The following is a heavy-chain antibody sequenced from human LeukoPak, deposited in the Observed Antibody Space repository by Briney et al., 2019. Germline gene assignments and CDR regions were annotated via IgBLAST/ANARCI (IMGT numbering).Heavy chain of an antibody. J-gene: IGHJ6*03. CDR1: GDSISSRSYY. CDR3: ARGRTVTTGYYYYYMDV. CDR2: INHSGST. D-gene: IGHD4-17*01. Sequence: SETLSLTCTVSGDSISSRSYYWSWIRQPPGKGLEWIGEINHSGSTNYNPSLKSRVTISVDTSKNQFSLKLSSVTAADTAVYYCARGRTVTTGYYYYYMDVWGKGTTVTVS. V-gene: IGHV4-39*07.